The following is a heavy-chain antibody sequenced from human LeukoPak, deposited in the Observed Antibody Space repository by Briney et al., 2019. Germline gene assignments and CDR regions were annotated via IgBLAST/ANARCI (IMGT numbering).Heavy chain of an antibody. J-gene: IGHJ4*02. D-gene: IGHD4-11*01. V-gene: IGHV1-69*05. CDR3: ARAATVTGPPTSFDY. CDR1: GGTFSSYA. CDR2: IIPIFGTT. Sequence: GASVKVSCKASGGTFSSYAISWVRQAPGHGLEWMGRIIPIFGTTNYAQKFQGRITITTDESTTTAYMELSSLRSEDTAVYYCARAATVTGPPTSFDYWGQGTLVTVSS.